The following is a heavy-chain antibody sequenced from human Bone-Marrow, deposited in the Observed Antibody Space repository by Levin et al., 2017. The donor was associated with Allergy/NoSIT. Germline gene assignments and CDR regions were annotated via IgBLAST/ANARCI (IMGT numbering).Heavy chain of an antibody. J-gene: IGHJ4*02. CDR1: GFTFSSYG. V-gene: IGHV3-30*18. D-gene: IGHD3-22*01. CDR2: ISYDGSNK. CDR3: AKDSTYYYDSSGEMGFDY. Sequence: GESLKISCAASGFTFSSYGMHWVRQAPGKGLEWVAVISYDGSNKYYADSVKGRFTISRDNSKNTLYLQMNSLRAEDTAVYYCAKDSTYYYDSSGEMGFDYWGQGTLVTVSS.